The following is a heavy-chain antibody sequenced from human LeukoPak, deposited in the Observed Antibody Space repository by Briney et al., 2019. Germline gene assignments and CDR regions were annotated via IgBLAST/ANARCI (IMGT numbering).Heavy chain of an antibody. D-gene: IGHD5-18*01. CDR2: ISGSGATT. V-gene: IGHV3-23*01. Sequence: GGSLRLSCAISGITFSHHAISWVRQAPGKGLEWVSAISGSGATTYYADSVKGRFIISRDNSKNTLSLQMHSLRAEDTAVYYCAKEDTAGITPVLDYWGQGTLATVSS. CDR3: AKEDTAGITPVLDY. CDR1: GITFSHHA. J-gene: IGHJ4*02.